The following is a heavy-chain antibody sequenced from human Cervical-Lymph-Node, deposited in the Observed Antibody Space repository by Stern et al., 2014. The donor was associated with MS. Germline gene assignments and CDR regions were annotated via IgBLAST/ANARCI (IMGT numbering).Heavy chain of an antibody. Sequence: QVQLVESGAEVKKPGASVKVSCKASGYTFTGYYMHWVRQAPGQGLEWMGWINPKSGGTNYAQKFQGRVTMTRDTSISTAYMELSRLRSDDTAVYYCARSVGELSIGYYYYYGMDVWGQGTTVTVSS. V-gene: IGHV1-2*02. CDR1: GYTFTGYY. D-gene: IGHD3-10*01. CDR3: ARSVGELSIGYYYYYGMDV. J-gene: IGHJ6*02. CDR2: INPKSGGT.